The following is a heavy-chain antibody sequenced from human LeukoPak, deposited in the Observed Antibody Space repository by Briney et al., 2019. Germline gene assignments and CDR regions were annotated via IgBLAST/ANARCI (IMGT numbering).Heavy chain of an antibody. CDR1: GFTFSSYA. CDR2: ISYDGSNK. Sequence: PGGSLRLSCAASGFTFSSYAMHWVRQAPAKGLEWVAVISYDGSNKYYADSVKGRFTISRDNSKNTLYLQMNSVRAEDTAVYYCARDRYPGRQQLVRGQHNWFYPWGQGTLVTVSS. D-gene: IGHD6-13*01. CDR3: ARDRYPGRQQLVRGQHNWFYP. J-gene: IGHJ5*02. V-gene: IGHV3-30*04.